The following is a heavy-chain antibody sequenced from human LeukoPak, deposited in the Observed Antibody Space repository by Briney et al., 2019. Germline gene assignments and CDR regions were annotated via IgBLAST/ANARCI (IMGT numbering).Heavy chain of an antibody. CDR2: ISSSSSYI. V-gene: IGHV3-21*01. J-gene: IGHJ4*02. CDR1: GFTFSSYS. Sequence: GGSLRLSCAASGFTFSSYSMNWVRQAPGKGLEWVSSISSSSSYIYYADSVKGRFPISRDNAKNSLYLQMNSLRAEDTAVYYCARGGRGSGSYRGLIDYWGQGTLVTVSS. CDR3: ARGGRGSGSYRGLIDY. D-gene: IGHD1-26*01.